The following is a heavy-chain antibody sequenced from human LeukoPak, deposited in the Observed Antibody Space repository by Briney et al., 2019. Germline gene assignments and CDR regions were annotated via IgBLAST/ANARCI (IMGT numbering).Heavy chain of an antibody. J-gene: IGHJ6*03. D-gene: IGHD3-10*01. CDR2: IIPIFGTP. Sequence: ASVKVSCKASGGTFRTHAISWVRQAPGQGLEWMGGIIPIFGTPTYAQRFQGRVTITTDDSTSTAYMELGSLRSDDTAVYYCASANSGSPAFSYMDVWVKGTTVTVSS. V-gene: IGHV1-69*05. CDR1: GGTFRTHA. CDR3: ASANSGSPAFSYMDV.